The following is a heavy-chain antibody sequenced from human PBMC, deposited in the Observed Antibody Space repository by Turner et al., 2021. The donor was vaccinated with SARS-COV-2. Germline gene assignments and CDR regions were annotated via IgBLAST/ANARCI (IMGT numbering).Heavy chain of an antibody. V-gene: IGHV4-39*02. J-gene: IGHJ5*02. Sequence: QLQLQESGPGLVKPSETLSLTCTVSGGSISSSRYYWGWIRQPPGKGLEWIGSMYYRGSTYFNPSLKSRVTISVDTSKNQFSLKLSSVTAADTAVYYCAREDYDFWSGYYRGWFDPWGQGTLVTVSS. CDR1: GGSISSSRYY. CDR3: AREDYDFWSGYYRGWFDP. D-gene: IGHD3-3*01. CDR2: MYYRGST.